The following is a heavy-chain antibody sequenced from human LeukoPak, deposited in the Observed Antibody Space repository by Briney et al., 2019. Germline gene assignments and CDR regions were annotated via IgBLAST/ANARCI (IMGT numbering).Heavy chain of an antibody. V-gene: IGHV4-30-4*08. J-gene: IGHJ3*02. Sequence: SQTLSLTCTVSGGSISSGDYYWSWIRQPPGKGLEWIGYIYYSGSTYYNPSLKSRVTISVDTSNNQFSLKLNSVTVTDTAVYYCARAGVVPAAINRAFDIWGQGSLVTVSS. CDR1: GGSISSGDYY. CDR2: IYYSGST. D-gene: IGHD2-2*02. CDR3: ARAGVVPAAINRAFDI.